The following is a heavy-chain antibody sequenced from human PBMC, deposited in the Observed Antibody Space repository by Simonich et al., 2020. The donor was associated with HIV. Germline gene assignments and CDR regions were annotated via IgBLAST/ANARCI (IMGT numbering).Heavy chain of an antibody. Sequence: QVQLQQWGAGLLKPSETLSLTCAVYGGSFSGYYWSWIRQPPGKGLEWIEEINHSGITNYKSSLNSRATISVDKSKNQFSLKLSSVTAADTAIYYCARRDRELILYFDYWGQGNLVTVSS. CDR1: GGSFSGYY. CDR3: ARRDRELILYFDY. D-gene: IGHD3-3*01. V-gene: IGHV4-34*01. CDR2: INHSGIT. J-gene: IGHJ4*02.